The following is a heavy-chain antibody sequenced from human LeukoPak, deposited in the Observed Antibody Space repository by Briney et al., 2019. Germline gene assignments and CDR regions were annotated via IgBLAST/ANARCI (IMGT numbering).Heavy chain of an antibody. CDR2: ISHDGSNK. J-gene: IGHJ5*02. V-gene: IGHV3-30*03. D-gene: IGHD3-22*01. CDR3: ASAWHLGIVVVMLDP. CDR1: GFSFSSYG. Sequence: GRSLRLSCAASGFSFSSYGMHWVRQAPGKGLEWVAVISHDGSNKYYADSVKGRFTISRDNSKNTLYLQMNSLRVEDTAVYYCASAWHLGIVVVMLDPWGQGTLVTVSS.